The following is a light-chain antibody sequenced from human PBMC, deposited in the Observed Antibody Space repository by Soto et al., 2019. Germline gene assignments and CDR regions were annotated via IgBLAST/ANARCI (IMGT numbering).Light chain of an antibody. Sequence: QSALTQPASVSGSPGQSITISCTGTSSDVDFYNFVSWYQQHPGKAPKLIIYEVSNRSSGVSSRFSGSKSGNTASLTISGXRAEDEADYYCSSSTLTSYVFGTGTKV. CDR2: EVS. V-gene: IGLV2-14*01. CDR1: SSDVDFYNF. J-gene: IGLJ1*01. CDR3: SSSTLTSYV.